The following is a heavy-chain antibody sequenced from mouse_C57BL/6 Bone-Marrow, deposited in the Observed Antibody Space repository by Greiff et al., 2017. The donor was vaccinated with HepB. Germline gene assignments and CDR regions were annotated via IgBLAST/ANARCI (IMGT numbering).Heavy chain of an antibody. CDR3: ARPYYGYFDV. V-gene: IGHV5-6*02. Sequence: DVKLVESGGDLVKPGGSLKLSCAASGFTFSSYGMSWVRQTPDKRLEWVATISSGGSYTYYPDSVKGRFTISRDNAKNTLYLQMSSLKSEDTAMYYCARPYYGYFDVWGTGTTVTVSS. D-gene: IGHD2-10*01. J-gene: IGHJ1*03. CDR1: GFTFSSYG. CDR2: ISSGGSYT.